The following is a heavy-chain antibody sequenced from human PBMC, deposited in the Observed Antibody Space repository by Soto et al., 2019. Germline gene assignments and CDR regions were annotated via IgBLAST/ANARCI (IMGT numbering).Heavy chain of an antibody. Sequence: QITLKESGPTLVKPTQTLTLTCTFAGFSLSTSGVGVGWIRQPPGKALAWLALIYWDDDKRYSPSLKSRLTITKDTSKNQVVLTMTNMDPVDTATYYCAHRRVPGIAVADWGQGTLVTVSS. CDR2: IYWDDDK. J-gene: IGHJ4*02. V-gene: IGHV2-5*02. CDR3: AHRRVPGIAVAD. D-gene: IGHD6-19*01. CDR1: GFSLSTSGVG.